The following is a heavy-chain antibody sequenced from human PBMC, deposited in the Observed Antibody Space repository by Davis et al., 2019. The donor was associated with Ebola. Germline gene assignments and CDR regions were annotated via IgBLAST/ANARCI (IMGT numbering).Heavy chain of an antibody. J-gene: IGHJ5*02. CDR3: ARAPWQWPDHP. Sequence: AASVKVSCKASGYTFTSYGISWVRHAPGQGLEWMGWISAYTGNTNYAQQLQGRVTMTTDTSTSTAYMELRSLRSDDTAVYYCARAPWQWPDHPWGQGTLVTVSS. CDR2: ISAYTGNT. V-gene: IGHV1-18*01. CDR1: GYTFTSYG. D-gene: IGHD6-19*01.